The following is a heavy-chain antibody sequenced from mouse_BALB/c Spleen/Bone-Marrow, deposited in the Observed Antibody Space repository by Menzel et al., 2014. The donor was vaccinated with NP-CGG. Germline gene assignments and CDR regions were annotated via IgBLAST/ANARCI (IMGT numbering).Heavy chain of an antibody. CDR2: INPSTGYT. Sequence: QVQLKESGAEQAKPGASVKMSCKASGYTFTSYWMHWVKQRPGQGLEWIGYINPSTGYTEYNQKFKDKATLTADKSSSTAYMQLSSLTSEDSAVYYCARSRTGTYFDYWGQGTTLTVSS. CDR3: ARSRTGTYFDY. J-gene: IGHJ2*01. CDR1: GYTFTSYW. D-gene: IGHD4-1*01. V-gene: IGHV1-7*01.